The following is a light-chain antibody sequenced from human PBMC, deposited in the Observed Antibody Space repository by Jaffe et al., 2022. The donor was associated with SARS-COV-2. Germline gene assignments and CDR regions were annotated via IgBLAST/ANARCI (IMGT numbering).Light chain of an antibody. CDR3: QQYNAWPWT. V-gene: IGKV3-15*01. CDR1: QSVRSY. Sequence: EIVMTQFPATLSVSPGERATLSCRASQSVRSYLAWYQQKPGQAPRLLIYDSSTRATGIPARFSGSGSETEFTLTISSLQSEDFAVYHCQQYNAWPWTFGQGTKVEIK. CDR2: DSS. J-gene: IGKJ1*01.